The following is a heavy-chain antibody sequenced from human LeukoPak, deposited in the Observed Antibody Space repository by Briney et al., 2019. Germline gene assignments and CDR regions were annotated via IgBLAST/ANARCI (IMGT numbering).Heavy chain of an antibody. CDR2: INPNSGGT. CDR1: GYTFTGYY. J-gene: IGHJ6*03. D-gene: IGHD3-16*01. V-gene: IGHV1-2*02. Sequence: ASVKVSCKASGYTFTGYYMHWVRQAPGQGLEWMGWINPNSGGTNYAQKFQGRVTMTRDTSISTAYMELSRLRSDDTAVYYCARNAVFGSYYYYYMDVWGKGTTVTISS. CDR3: ARNAVFGSYYYYYMDV.